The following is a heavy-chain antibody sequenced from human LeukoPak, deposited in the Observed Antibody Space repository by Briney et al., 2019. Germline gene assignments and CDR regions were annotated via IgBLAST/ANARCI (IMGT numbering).Heavy chain of an antibody. CDR3: ARGWGSHTIGYYFDS. V-gene: IGHV3-21*01. CDR1: GFTFSSYS. CDR2: ISSTSSFI. J-gene: IGHJ4*02. D-gene: IGHD3-16*01. Sequence: PGGSLRLSCAASGFTFSSYSINWVRQAPGKGLEWVSCISSTSSFIYYADSVKGRFTVSRDNAKNTLYLQMDSLRTEDTAVYYCARGWGSHTIGYYFDSWGQGTLVTVSS.